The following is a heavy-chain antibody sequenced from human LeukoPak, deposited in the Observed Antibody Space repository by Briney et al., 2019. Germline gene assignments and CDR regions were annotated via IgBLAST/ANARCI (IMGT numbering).Heavy chain of an antibody. D-gene: IGHD5-18*01. V-gene: IGHV4-61*02. CDR1: GGSISSGSYY. J-gene: IGHJ4*02. CDR2: IYTSGST. CDR3: ARLGIQLWLPPWVPHFDY. Sequence: KTSETLSLTCTVSGGSISSGSYYWSWIRQPAGKGLEWIGRIYTSGSTNYNPSLKSRVTMSVDTSKNQFSLKLSSVTAADTAVYYCARLGIQLWLPPWVPHFDYWGQGTLVTVSS.